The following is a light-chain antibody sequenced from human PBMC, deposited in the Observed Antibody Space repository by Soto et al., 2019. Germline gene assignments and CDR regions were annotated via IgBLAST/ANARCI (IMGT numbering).Light chain of an antibody. V-gene: IGLV2-14*01. CDR1: GRDIGAYDY. Sequence: QSALTQPASVSGSTGPAITISCTGSGRDIGAYDYVSWYQQHPGKAPKLIIYGVKNRPSGVSNRFSASKSAFTASLTISGLQTEDEADYYCSSYTTSYFYVFGPGTKLTVL. J-gene: IGLJ1*01. CDR3: SSYTTSYFYV. CDR2: GVK.